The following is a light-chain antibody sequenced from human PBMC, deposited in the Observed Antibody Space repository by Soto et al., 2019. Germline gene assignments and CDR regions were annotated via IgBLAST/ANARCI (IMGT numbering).Light chain of an antibody. CDR3: LNYNVSPCT. CDR1: QDGRTY. V-gene: IGKV1-27*01. CDR2: AAS. Sequence: DIQMTQSPSSLSASVGDRVTITCRASQDGRTYLVWYQQKPGTVPKLLMLAASTLQSGIPSRFSGSGSGTDFTLTINSLQPEDAATYYCLNYNVSPCTFGHGTKVDI. J-gene: IGKJ1*01.